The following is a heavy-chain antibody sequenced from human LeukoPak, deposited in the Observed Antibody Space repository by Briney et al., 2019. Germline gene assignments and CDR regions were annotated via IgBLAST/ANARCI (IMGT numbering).Heavy chain of an antibody. CDR2: IIPILGIA. V-gene: IGHV1-69*04. CDR3: ATDPYNWNDGKVDY. J-gene: IGHJ4*02. CDR1: GGTFSSYA. D-gene: IGHD1-1*01. Sequence: SVKVSCKASGGTFSSYAIIWVRQAPGQGLEWMGRIIPILGIANYAQKFQGRVTITADKSTSTAYMELSSLRSEDTAVYYCATDPYNWNDGKVDYWGQGTLVTVSS.